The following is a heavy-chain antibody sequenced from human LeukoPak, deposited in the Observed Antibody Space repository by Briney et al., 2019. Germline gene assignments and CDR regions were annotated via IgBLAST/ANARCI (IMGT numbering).Heavy chain of an antibody. Sequence: PGGSLRLSCAASGFTFSSYWTHWVRQAPGKGLVWVSRINSDGSSTSYADSVKGRFTISRDSAKNTLHLQMNSLRAEDTAVYYCARYRGGNYYYYYMDVWGKGTTVTVSS. D-gene: IGHD5-12*01. CDR3: ARYRGGNYYYYYMDV. J-gene: IGHJ6*03. CDR1: GFTFSSYW. CDR2: INSDGSST. V-gene: IGHV3-74*01.